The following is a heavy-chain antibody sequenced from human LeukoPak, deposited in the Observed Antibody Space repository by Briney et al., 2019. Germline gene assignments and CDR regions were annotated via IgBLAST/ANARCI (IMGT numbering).Heavy chain of an antibody. V-gene: IGHV3-23*01. Sequence: GGSLRLSCAASGFTFSSYAMSWVRQAPGKGLEWVSAISGSGGSTYYADSVKGRFTISRDNSKNTLYLQMNSLRAEDTAVYYCAKRDYGSGSYPFDYWGQGTLVTVSP. CDR3: AKRDYGSGSYPFDY. CDR2: ISGSGGST. J-gene: IGHJ4*02. CDR1: GFTFSSYA. D-gene: IGHD3-10*01.